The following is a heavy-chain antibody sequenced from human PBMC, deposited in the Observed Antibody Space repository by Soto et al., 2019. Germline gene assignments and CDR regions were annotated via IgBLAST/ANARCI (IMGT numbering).Heavy chain of an antibody. CDR1: GGTFSSYA. V-gene: IGHV1-69*12. CDR3: ARGITGTVSYYYGMDV. Sequence: QVQLVQSGAEVKKPGSSVKVSCKASGGTFSSYAISWVRQAPGQGLEWMGGIIPIFGTANYAQKFQGRVTIPAEESTSTAYMELSSLRSEDTAVYYCARGITGTVSYYYGMDVWGQGTTVTVSS. J-gene: IGHJ6*02. D-gene: IGHD1-20*01. CDR2: IIPIFGTA.